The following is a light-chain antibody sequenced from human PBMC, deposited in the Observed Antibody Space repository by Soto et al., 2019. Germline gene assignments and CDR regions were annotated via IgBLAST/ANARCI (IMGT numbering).Light chain of an antibody. V-gene: IGKV2-30*01. CDR3: MQGTHWPPYT. CDR1: QSLVYSDGNTY. Sequence: DVVMTQSPLSLPVTLGQPASISCRSSQSLVYSDGNTYLHWFQQRPGQSPRRLIYKVSNRDSGVPDRFSGSGSVTDFTLKISRVEAEDVGVYYCMQGTHWPPYTFGQGTKLEIK. J-gene: IGKJ2*01. CDR2: KVS.